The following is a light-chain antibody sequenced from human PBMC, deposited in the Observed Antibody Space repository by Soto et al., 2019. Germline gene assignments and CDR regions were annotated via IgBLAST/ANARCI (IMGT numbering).Light chain of an antibody. V-gene: IGKV3-20*01. Sequence: EIVLTQSPGTLSLSPGERATLSCRASQSVSSNYVAWFQQKPDQAPRLLIYGASRRATGIPDRFSGSGSGTDFTLTISRLEPEDFAVFFCQQYGTSEIIFAQGTRREI. CDR1: QSVSSNY. CDR2: GAS. CDR3: QQYGTSEII. J-gene: IGKJ5*01.